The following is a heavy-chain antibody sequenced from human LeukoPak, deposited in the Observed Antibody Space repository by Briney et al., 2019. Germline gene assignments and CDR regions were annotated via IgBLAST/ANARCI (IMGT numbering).Heavy chain of an antibody. CDR3: AKESDESRYCSSTNCYPFDY. V-gene: IGHV3-23*01. CDR2: ISGSDDST. CDR1: GFTFSSYA. Sequence: GGSLRLSCAASGFTFSSYAVSWVRQAPGKGLEWVSAISGSDDSTYYTDSVKGRFTISRDNSKNTLYLQMNSLRAEDTAVYYCAKESDESRYCSSTNCYPFDYWGQGTLVTVSS. D-gene: IGHD2-2*01. J-gene: IGHJ4*02.